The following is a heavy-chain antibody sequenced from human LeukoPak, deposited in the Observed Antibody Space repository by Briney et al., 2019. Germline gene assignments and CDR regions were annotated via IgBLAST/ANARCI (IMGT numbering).Heavy chain of an antibody. CDR2: ISYDGSNK. D-gene: IGHD2-21*02. CDR3: AKDFEGFCGGDCYSMDF. J-gene: IGHJ4*02. CDR1: GFTFSSYG. V-gene: IGHV3-30*18. Sequence: PGRSLRLSCAASGFTFSSYGMHWVRQAPGQGLEWVALISYDGSNKYYADSVRGRFTISRDNSKNTLYLQMNSLRPEDTAVYYCAKDFEGFCGGDCYSMDFWGQGTLATVSS.